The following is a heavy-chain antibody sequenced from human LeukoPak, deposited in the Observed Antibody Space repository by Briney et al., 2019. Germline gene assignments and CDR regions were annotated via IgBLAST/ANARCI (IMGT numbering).Heavy chain of an antibody. CDR3: ARDRGHAFEI. V-gene: IGHV4-38-2*02. CDR2: IYHSGST. J-gene: IGHJ3*02. Sequence: KPSVTLSLTCTVSGYSISSGYYWGWIRQPPGKGLEWIGSIYHSGSTYYNPSLKSRVTISVDTSKNQFSLKLSSVTAADTAVYYCARDRGHAFEIWGQGTTVTVSS. D-gene: IGHD3-10*01. CDR1: GYSISSGYY.